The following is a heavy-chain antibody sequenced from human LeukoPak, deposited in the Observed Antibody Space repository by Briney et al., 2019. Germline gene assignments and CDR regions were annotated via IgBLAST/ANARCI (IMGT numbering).Heavy chain of an antibody. CDR3: AREYTAMAIFDY. V-gene: IGHV1-2*02. J-gene: IGHJ4*02. CDR2: INPNSGGT. CDR1: GYTFTGQY. Sequence: ASVKVSYKASGYTFTGQYMHWVRQAPGQGLEWMGWINPNSGGTNYAQKFQGRVTMTRDTSISTAFMELGRLRSDDTAVYSCAREYTAMAIFDYWGQGTLVTVSS. D-gene: IGHD5-18*01.